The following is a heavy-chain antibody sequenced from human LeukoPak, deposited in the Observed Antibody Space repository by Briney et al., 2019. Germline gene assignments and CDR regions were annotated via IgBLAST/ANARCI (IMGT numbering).Heavy chain of an antibody. CDR1: GGSFSGYY. CDR2: INNSGST. CDR3: ARGRPTFRHYFDY. Sequence: SETLSLTCAVNGGSFSGYYWTWIRQPPGKGLEWIGEINNSGSTNYNPSLKSRVTISGVTSKRQFSLKLTSVTAADTAVYYCARGRPTFRHYFDYWGQGILVTVSP. V-gene: IGHV4-34*01. J-gene: IGHJ4*02.